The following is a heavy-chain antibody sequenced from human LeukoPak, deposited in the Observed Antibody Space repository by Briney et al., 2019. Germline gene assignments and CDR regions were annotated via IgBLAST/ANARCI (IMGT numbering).Heavy chain of an antibody. CDR1: GFTFISYG. CDR2: MNTDGSST. Sequence: PGGSLRLSCAVSGFTFISYGMQWVRQAPGKELAWVSRMNTDGSSTTYADSVKGRFTISRDNAKNTLYLEMNSLRAEDTAVYYCARELPREVTLDYWAQGTLFTVSS. CDR3: ARELPREVTLDY. V-gene: IGHV3-74*01. J-gene: IGHJ4*01. D-gene: IGHD2-21*02.